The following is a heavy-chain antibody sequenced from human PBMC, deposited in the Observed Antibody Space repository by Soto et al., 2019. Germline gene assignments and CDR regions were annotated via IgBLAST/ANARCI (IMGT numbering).Heavy chain of an antibody. V-gene: IGHV3-66*01. CDR3: ATAKLLLPWLFDY. Sequence: GGSLRLSCAASGFTVSSNYMSWVRQAPGKGLEWVSVIYSGGSTYYADSVKGRFTISRDDSKNTLFLQMNSLRAEDTAVYYCATAKLLLPWLFDYWGQGPLVTVSS. CDR1: GFTVSSNY. CDR2: IYSGGST. J-gene: IGHJ4*02. D-gene: IGHD2-15*01.